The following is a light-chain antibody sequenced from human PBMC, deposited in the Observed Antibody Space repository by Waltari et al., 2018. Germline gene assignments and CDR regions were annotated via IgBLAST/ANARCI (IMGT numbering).Light chain of an antibody. J-gene: IGKJ4*01. CDR1: RSVSIY. CDR3: QQTYDTPLT. CDR2: VTS. V-gene: IGKV1-39*01. Sequence: DIQMTQASSSLSASVGDRVNITCRASRSVSIYLNWYQQKPGKAPNLLVNVTSALQTGVPSRFSGSGSGTDFTLTITNLQPEDFGIYYCQQTYDTPLTFGAGTKVQLK.